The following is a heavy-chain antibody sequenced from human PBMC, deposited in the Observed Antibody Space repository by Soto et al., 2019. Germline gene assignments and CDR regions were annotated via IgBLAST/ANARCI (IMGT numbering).Heavy chain of an antibody. CDR3: ARQVLLWFGDHEPKGFDP. V-gene: IGHV1-24*01. CDR2: FDPEDGEP. CDR1: GYTLTELS. Sequence: GASVKVSCKVSGYTLTELSMHWVRQAPGKGLEWMGGFDPEDGEPIYAQKFQGRVTMTEDTSTDTAYMELRSLRSEDTAVYYCARQVLLWFGDHEPKGFDPWGQGTLVTVSS. D-gene: IGHD3-10*01. J-gene: IGHJ5*02.